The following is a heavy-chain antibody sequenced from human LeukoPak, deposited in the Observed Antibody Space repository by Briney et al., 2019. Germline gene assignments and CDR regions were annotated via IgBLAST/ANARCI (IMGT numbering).Heavy chain of an antibody. CDR2: IWYDGSNK. CDR1: GFTFSSYG. Sequence: PGGSLRLSCAASGFTFSSYGMHWVRQAPGKGLEWVVAIWYDGSNKYYADSVKGRFTISRDNSKNTLYLQMNSLRAEDTAVYYCAKGNYDSSGYYYFDYWGQGTLVTVSS. CDR3: AKGNYDSSGYYYFDY. J-gene: IGHJ4*02. D-gene: IGHD3-22*01. V-gene: IGHV3-33*06.